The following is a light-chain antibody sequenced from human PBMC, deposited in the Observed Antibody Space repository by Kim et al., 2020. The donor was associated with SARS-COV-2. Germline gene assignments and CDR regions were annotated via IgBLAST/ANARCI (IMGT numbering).Light chain of an antibody. J-gene: IGKJ1*01. CDR2: KTS. CDR1: QSVSPS. V-gene: IGKV1-5*03. Sequence: ASVGDTVTITCRASQSVSPSLAWYQHKPGKAPHLLIYKTSASATGVPSRFSGSGSGTELTLTITNLQPDDFATYYCLQYKTYTRTFGQGTKVDIK. CDR3: LQYKTYTRT.